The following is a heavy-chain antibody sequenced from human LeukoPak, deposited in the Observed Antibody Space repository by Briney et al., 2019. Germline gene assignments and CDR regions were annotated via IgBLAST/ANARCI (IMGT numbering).Heavy chain of an antibody. J-gene: IGHJ4*02. D-gene: IGHD3-9*01. CDR3: ARDRHYDILTGYSPADY. CDR1: GYTFTSYG. Sequence: ASVTVSCAASGYTFTSYGISWVRQAPGQGLEWMGWISAYNGNTNYAQKLQGRVTMTTDTSTSTAYMELRSLRSDDTAVYYCARDRHYDILTGYSPADYWGQGTLGTVSS. CDR2: ISAYNGNT. V-gene: IGHV1-18*01.